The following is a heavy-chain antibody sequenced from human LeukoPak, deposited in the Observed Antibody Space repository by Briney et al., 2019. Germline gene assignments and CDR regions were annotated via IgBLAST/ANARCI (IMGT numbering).Heavy chain of an antibody. CDR3: AREPVTNFYYYYGMDV. CDR1: GYTFTSYY. Sequence: SVKVSSKASGYTFTSYYMHWVRQAPGQGLEWMGGIIPIFGTANYAQKFQGRVTITADESTSTAYMELSSLRSEDTAVYYCAREPVTNFYYYYGMDVWGQGTTVTVSS. J-gene: IGHJ6*02. CDR2: IIPIFGTA. D-gene: IGHD4-11*01. V-gene: IGHV1-69*13.